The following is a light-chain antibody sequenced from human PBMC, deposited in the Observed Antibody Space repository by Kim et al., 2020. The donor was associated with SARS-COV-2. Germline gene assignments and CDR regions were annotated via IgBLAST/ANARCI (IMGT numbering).Light chain of an antibody. CDR2: DAS. Sequence: AFVGDRVSITCRASQSISDHLAWYQQKPGKVPKLLVYDASSLEGGVPSRFSGSGSGTVFTLTVTSLQPDDFATYYCHQYSSSPWSFGQGTKVDIK. CDR1: QSISDH. V-gene: IGKV1-5*01. CDR3: HQYSSSPWS. J-gene: IGKJ1*01.